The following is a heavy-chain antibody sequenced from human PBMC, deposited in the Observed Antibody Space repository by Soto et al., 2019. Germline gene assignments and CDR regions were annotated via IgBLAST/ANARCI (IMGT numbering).Heavy chain of an antibody. CDR1: GGSISFDHYH. J-gene: IGHJ6*02. V-gene: IGHV4-30-4*01. D-gene: IGHD2-21*02. CDR2: VHYSGSV. CDR3: AREDDGGDRDYYGLDV. Sequence: TSETLSLTCTVSGGSISFDHYHWTWIRQPPGKGLEWIGYVHYSGSVLYNPSLQSRVSISVDTSKNQFSLKLSSVTAADTAVFFCAREDDGGDRDYYGLDVWGQGTKVTVSS.